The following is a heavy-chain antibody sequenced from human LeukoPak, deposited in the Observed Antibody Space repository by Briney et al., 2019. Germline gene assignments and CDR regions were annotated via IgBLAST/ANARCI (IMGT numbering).Heavy chain of an antibody. CDR2: VSGSGGGT. V-gene: IGHV3-23*01. D-gene: IGHD4-17*01. CDR1: GFTFSNYA. J-gene: IGHJ4*02. CDR3: ASGDELDDY. Sequence: GGSLRLSCAASGFTFSNYAMSWVRQAPGEGLEWVSLVSGSGGGTYYADSVKGRFTISRDNSKNTLYLQMNSLRAEDTGVYYCASGDELDDYWGQGTLVTVSS.